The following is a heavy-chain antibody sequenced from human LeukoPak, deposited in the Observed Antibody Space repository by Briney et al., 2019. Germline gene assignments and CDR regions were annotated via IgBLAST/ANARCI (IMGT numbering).Heavy chain of an antibody. CDR3: ARVRYGGNYYFDY. J-gene: IGHJ4*02. V-gene: IGHV4-34*01. Sequence: SETLSLTCAVYGGSFSGYYWSWIRQPPGKGLEWIGEINHSGSTNYNPSLKSRVTISVDTSKNQFSLKLSSVTAADTAVYYCARVRYGGNYYFDYWGQGTLVTVSS. D-gene: IGHD4-23*01. CDR2: INHSGST. CDR1: GGSFSGYY.